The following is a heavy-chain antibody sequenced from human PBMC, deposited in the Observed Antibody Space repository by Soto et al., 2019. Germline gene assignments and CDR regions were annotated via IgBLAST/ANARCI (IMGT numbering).Heavy chain of an antibody. CDR3: ARHSYYDGSGRDTEP. D-gene: IGHD3-10*01. Sequence: QLQLQESGPGLVKPSETLSLTCTVSGGSISRSSYYWGWIRQPPGKGLEWIGSIYYSGRTYYHPSLKSRVTISVDTSKNPCSLKLSSVTAAATAVYYCARHSYYDGSGRDTEPWGQGTLVTVSS. CDR1: GGSISRSSYY. CDR2: IYYSGRT. V-gene: IGHV4-39*01. J-gene: IGHJ5*02.